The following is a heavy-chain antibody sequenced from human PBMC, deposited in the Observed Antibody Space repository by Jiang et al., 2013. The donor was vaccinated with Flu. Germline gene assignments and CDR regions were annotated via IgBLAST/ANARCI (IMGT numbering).Heavy chain of an antibody. CDR1: GGTFSSYA. V-gene: IGHV1-69*01. CDR2: IIPIFGTA. Sequence: KASGGTFSSYAISWVRQAPGQGLEWMGGIIPIFGTANYAQKFQGRVTITADESTSTAYMELSSLRSEDTAVYYCARNPSYCSSTCADYWGQGTLVTVSS. D-gene: IGHD2-2*01. CDR3: ARNPSYCSSTCADY. J-gene: IGHJ4*02.